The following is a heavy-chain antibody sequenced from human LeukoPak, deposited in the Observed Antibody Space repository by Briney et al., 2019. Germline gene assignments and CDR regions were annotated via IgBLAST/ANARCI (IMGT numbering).Heavy chain of an antibody. CDR1: VYTFTSYG. V-gene: IGHV1-18*01. CDR3: ARFEWQTHNDAFDI. J-gene: IGHJ3*02. D-gene: IGHD3-3*01. CDR2: ISAYKGNT. Sequence: GASVKVSCKASVYTFTSYGISWGRQAPGQGLERMGWISAYKGNTNYAQKLQGRVTITTDTSTSTAYLELRSLRSDDTAVYYCARFEWQTHNDAFDIWGQGTMVTVSS.